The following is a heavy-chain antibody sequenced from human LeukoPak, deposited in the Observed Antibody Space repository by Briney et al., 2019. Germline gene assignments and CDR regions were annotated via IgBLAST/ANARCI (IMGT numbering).Heavy chain of an antibody. D-gene: IGHD3-22*01. CDR3: AREVPDSSGYFRNYYFDY. Sequence: GGSLRLSCAASGFTVSRNYMSWVRQAPGKGLEWVSVIYSGGSIYYADSVKGRFTISRDNSKNTLYLQMNSLRAEDTAVYYCAREVPDSSGYFRNYYFDYWGQGTLVTVSS. CDR2: IYSGGSI. J-gene: IGHJ4*02. CDR1: GFTVSRNY. V-gene: IGHV3-66*01.